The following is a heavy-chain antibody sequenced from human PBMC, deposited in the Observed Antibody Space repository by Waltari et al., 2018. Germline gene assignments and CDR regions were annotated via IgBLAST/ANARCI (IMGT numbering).Heavy chain of an antibody. D-gene: IGHD6-19*01. J-gene: IGHJ4*02. Sequence: QPLLQESGPGLVKPSETLSLTCSVSGGSISSSNYYWGWIRQPPGKGLDWIGSIYYSGRTYYNSSLKSRVTISLDTSKNQFSLKLSSVTAADTAVYFCASGGGYTNGWDYWGQGTLVTVSS. V-gene: IGHV4-39*07. CDR2: IYYSGRT. CDR1: GGSISSSNYY. CDR3: ASGGGYTNGWDY.